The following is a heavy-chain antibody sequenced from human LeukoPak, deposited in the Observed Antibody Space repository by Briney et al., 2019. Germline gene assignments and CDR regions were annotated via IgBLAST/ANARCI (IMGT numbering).Heavy chain of an antibody. CDR3: AGLSTTVVTSGYYYYYGMDV. J-gene: IGHJ6*02. CDR1: GGSISSSSYY. V-gene: IGHV4-39*07. Sequence: SETLSLTCTVSGGSISSSSYYWGWIRQPPGKGLEWIGSIYYSGSTYYNPSLKSRVTISVDTSKNQFSLKLSSVTAADTAVYYCAGLSTTVVTSGYYYYYGMDVWGQGTTVTVSS. D-gene: IGHD4-23*01. CDR2: IYYSGST.